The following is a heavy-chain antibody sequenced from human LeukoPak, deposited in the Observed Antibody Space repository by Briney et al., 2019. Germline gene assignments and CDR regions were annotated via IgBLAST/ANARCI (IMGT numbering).Heavy chain of an antibody. D-gene: IGHD6-19*01. CDR2: IYSGGST. Sequence: GGSLRLSCAASGFTVSSNYMSWVRQAPGKGLEWVSVIYSGGSTYYADSVKGRFTISRDNSKDTLYLQMNSLRAEDTAVYYCAREDSSGWYSYYYYYMDVWGKGTTVTISS. V-gene: IGHV3-53*01. CDR1: GFTVSSNY. CDR3: AREDSSGWYSYYYYYMDV. J-gene: IGHJ6*03.